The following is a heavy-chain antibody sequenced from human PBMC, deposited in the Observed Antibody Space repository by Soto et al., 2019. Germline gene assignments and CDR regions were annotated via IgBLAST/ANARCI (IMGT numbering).Heavy chain of an antibody. CDR3: AKDRGARGMVRGVTYFDY. J-gene: IGHJ4*02. Sequence: EVQLLESGGGLVQPGGSLRLSCAASGFTFSSYAMSWVRQAPGKGLEWVSAISGSGGSTYYADSVKGRFTISRDNSKNTLYLQMNSLRAEDTAVYYCAKDRGARGMVRGVTYFDYWGQGTLVTVSS. D-gene: IGHD3-10*01. CDR2: ISGSGGST. CDR1: GFTFSSYA. V-gene: IGHV3-23*01.